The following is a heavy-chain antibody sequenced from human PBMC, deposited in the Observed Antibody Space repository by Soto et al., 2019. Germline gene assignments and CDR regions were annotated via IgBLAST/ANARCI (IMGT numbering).Heavy chain of an antibody. Sequence: QVQLVQSGAEVKKPGASVKVSCKASGYTFTSYGISWVRQAPGQGLEWMGWISAYNGNTNYAQKLQGRVTMTTDTSTSTAYMELRSQRSDDTAVYYCARRNCSSTSCPYNWFDPWGQGTLVTVSS. D-gene: IGHD2-2*01. J-gene: IGHJ5*02. CDR1: GYTFTSYG. V-gene: IGHV1-18*04. CDR3: ARRNCSSTSCPYNWFDP. CDR2: ISAYNGNT.